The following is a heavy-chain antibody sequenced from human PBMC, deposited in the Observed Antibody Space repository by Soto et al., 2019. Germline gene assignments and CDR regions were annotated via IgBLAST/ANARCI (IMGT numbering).Heavy chain of an antibody. V-gene: IGHV4-28*01. CDR3: ARREIQGPIDY. D-gene: IGHD1-26*01. Sequence: ENLSLTCSVSGYSTSSSNRWGWIRQPPGKGLEWIGYIYYSGTTYYNPFLKSRVTMSVDTSKNQFSLKLTSVTAVDTAVYYCARREIQGPIDYWGQG. CDR2: IYYSGTT. CDR1: GYSTSSSNR. J-gene: IGHJ4*02.